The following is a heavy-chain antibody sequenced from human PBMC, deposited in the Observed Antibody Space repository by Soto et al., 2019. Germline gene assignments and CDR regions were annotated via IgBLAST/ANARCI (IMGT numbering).Heavy chain of an antibody. D-gene: IGHD3-22*01. V-gene: IGHV1-69*01. CDR3: ARLYYYDSSGYFDY. CDR2: IIPIFGTA. CDR1: GGTFSSYA. Sequence: QVQLVQSGAEVKKPGSSVKVSCKASGGTFSSYAISWVRQAPGQGLEWMGGIIPIFGTANYAQKFQGRVTITEDESTSTDYMELSSLRSEDTAVYYCARLYYYDSSGYFDYWGQGTLVTVSS. J-gene: IGHJ4*02.